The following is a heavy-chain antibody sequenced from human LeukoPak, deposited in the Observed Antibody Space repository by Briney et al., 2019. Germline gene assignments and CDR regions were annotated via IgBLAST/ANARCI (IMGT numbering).Heavy chain of an antibody. CDR2: IYTSGST. CDR3: ATSKSSSGWYWDY. D-gene: IGHD6-19*01. V-gene: IGHV4-61*02. Sequence: SETLSLTCTVSGGSISSTSYYWSWIRQPAGKGLEWIGRIYTSGSTNYNPSLKRRVTMSVDTSKNQFSLKLSSVTAADMAVYYCATSKSSSGWYWDYWGQGPLVTVSS. J-gene: IGHJ4*02. CDR1: GGSISSTSYY.